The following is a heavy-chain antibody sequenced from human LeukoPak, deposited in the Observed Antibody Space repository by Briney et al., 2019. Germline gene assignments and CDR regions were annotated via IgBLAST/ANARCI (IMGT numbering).Heavy chain of an antibody. Sequence: VASVKVSCKASGGTFSSYAISWVRQAPGQGLEWMGGIIPIFGTANYAQKFQGRVTITADESTSTACMELSSLRSEDTAVYYCARVAYYGDYELGPLDYWGQGTLVTVSS. CDR2: IIPIFGTA. D-gene: IGHD4-17*01. CDR1: GGTFSSYA. CDR3: ARVAYYGDYELGPLDY. J-gene: IGHJ4*02. V-gene: IGHV1-69*13.